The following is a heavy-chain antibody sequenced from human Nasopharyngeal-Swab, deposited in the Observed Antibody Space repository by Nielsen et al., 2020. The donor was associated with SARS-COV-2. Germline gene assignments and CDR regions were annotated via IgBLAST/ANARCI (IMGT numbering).Heavy chain of an antibody. J-gene: IGHJ4*02. CDR2: ISYDGNNK. Sequence: GESLKISCGASGFTFSSYAMHWVRQAPGKGLEWVAVISYDGNNKYYADSVKGRFTISRDKSKNTLYLQMNSLRAEDTAVYYCARDNSRGVNYAGVYYFVYWGQGTLVTVSS. CDR3: ARDNSRGVNYAGVYYFVY. D-gene: IGHD1-7*01. CDR1: GFTFSSYA. V-gene: IGHV3-30-3*01.